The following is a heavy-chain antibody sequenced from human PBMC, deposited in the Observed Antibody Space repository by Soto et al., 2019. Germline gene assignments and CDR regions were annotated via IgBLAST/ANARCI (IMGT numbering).Heavy chain of an antibody. V-gene: IGHV3-23*01. CDR1: GFTFSNYA. CDR2: ISGSGATT. Sequence: EVQLLESGGGLVQPGGSLRLSCAASGFTFSNYAMSWVRQVPGKGLEWASAISGSGATTYYADSVQGRFTISRDNSKNTLYLQLNSLRAGDTALYYCAKAPTKWRGGYYGMDVWGQGTTVTVSS. CDR3: AKAPTKWRGGYYGMDV. D-gene: IGHD3-10*01. J-gene: IGHJ6*02.